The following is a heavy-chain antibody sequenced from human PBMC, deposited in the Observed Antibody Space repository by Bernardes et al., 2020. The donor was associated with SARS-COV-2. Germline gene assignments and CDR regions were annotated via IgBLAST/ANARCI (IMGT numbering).Heavy chain of an antibody. CDR1: GYIFTNYA. D-gene: IGHD1-26*01. Sequence: ASVKVSCKASGYIFTNYAVHWVRQAPGQSLEWMGWINAGNGDLKYSQKLQGRLTITREASASTAYMELSSLRSEDTAVYYCARGIWVGTRKGYYFDNWGQGTLVTVSS. CDR3: ARGIWVGTRKGYYFDN. CDR2: INAGNGDL. V-gene: IGHV1-3*01. J-gene: IGHJ4*02.